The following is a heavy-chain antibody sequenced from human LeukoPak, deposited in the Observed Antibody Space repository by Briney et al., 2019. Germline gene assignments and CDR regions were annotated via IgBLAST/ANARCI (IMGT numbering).Heavy chain of an antibody. V-gene: IGHV3-11*04. CDR2: ISSSGSTI. J-gene: IGHJ6*03. Sequence: PGGSLRPSCAASGFTFSDYYMSWIRQAPGKGLEWVSYISSSGSTIYYADSVKGRFTISRDNAKNSLYLQMNSLRAEDTAVYYCAREDIVVVPAADQYNIHYYYYMDVWGKGTTVTVSS. CDR1: GFTFSDYY. D-gene: IGHD2-2*01. CDR3: AREDIVVVPAADQYNIHYYYYMDV.